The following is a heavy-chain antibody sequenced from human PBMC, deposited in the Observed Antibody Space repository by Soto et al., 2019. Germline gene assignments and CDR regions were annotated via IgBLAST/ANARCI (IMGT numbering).Heavy chain of an antibody. CDR2: INHSGST. D-gene: IGHD5-18*01. J-gene: IGHJ5*02. Sequence: QVQLQQWGAGLLKPSETLSLTCAVYGGSFSGYYWSWIRQPPGKGLEWIWEINHSGSTNYNPSLKSRVTRSVDTSKNQFSLKLSSVTAADTAVYYCARGPPRRSVQLGLRGGWFDPWGQGTLVTVSS. CDR3: ARGPPRRSVQLGLRGGWFDP. CDR1: GGSFSGYY. V-gene: IGHV4-34*01.